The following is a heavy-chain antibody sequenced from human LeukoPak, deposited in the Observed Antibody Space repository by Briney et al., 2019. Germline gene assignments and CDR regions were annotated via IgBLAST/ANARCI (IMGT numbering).Heavy chain of an antibody. CDR3: AKRVNLEVTPIPDRYYFDF. CDR2: ISRSGDSS. V-gene: IGHV3-23*01. Sequence: PGGSLRLSCAASGFTFGSHAMSWVRQAPGKGLEWVSGISRSGDSSHYADSVKGRFSISRDNSKNTLYLQMNSVRAEDTAVYYCAKRVNLEVTPIPDRYYFDFWGQGTLVTVSS. CDR1: GFTFGSHA. J-gene: IGHJ4*02. D-gene: IGHD2-21*02.